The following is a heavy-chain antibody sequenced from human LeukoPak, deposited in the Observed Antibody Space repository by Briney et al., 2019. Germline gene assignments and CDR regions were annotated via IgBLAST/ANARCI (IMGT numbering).Heavy chain of an antibody. D-gene: IGHD3-22*01. V-gene: IGHV4-30-2*01. J-gene: IGHJ2*01. CDR2: IYHSGST. CDR3: AREVLDSSGYYSSWYFDL. CDR1: GGSISSGGYS. Sequence: SETLSLTCAVSGGSISSGGYSWSWIRQPPGKGLEWIGYIYHSGSTYYNPSLKGRVTISVDRSKNQFSLKLSSVTAADTAVYYCAREVLDSSGYYSSWYFDLWGRGTLVTVSS.